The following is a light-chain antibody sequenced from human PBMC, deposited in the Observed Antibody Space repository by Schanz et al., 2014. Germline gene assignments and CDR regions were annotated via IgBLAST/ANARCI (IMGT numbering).Light chain of an antibody. CDR1: SGDIGNFDY. V-gene: IGLV2-8*01. Sequence: QSALTQPPSASGSPGQSVTISCTGTSGDIGNFDYVSWFQQLPGKAPKLMIYEVSKRPSGVPDRFSGSKSGNTASLTVSGLQAEDDADYYCSSYAGSRNLVFGGGTKLTVL. CDR2: EVS. CDR3: SSYAGSRNLV. J-gene: IGLJ2*01.